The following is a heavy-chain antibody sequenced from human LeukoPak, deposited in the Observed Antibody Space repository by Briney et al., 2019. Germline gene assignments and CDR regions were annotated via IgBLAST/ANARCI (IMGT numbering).Heavy chain of an antibody. CDR1: GLTLSNYW. V-gene: IGHV3-74*01. CDR2: MNNDGSGT. J-gene: IGHJ2*01. CDR3: AREIMVSREWYFDL. D-gene: IGHD2-21*01. Sequence: QPGRSLRLSCAASGLTLSNYWMHWVRQAPGKGLVWVSRMNNDGSGTTYADSVRGRFTISRDNAKNTLYLQMNSLRVEDTAVYFCAREIMVSREWYFDLWGRGTLVTVAS.